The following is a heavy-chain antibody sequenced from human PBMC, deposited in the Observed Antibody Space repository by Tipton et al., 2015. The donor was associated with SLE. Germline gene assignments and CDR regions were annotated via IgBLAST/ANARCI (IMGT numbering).Heavy chain of an antibody. CDR2: IYHSGST. CDR3: ARGIATGAIFGVVPLF. V-gene: IGHV4-34*01. CDR1: GGSFSGYY. J-gene: IGHJ3*01. Sequence: TLSLTCAVYGGSFSGYYWSWIRQPPGKGLEWIGYIYHSGSTNYNPSLKSRVTISVDTSKNQFSLILNSLTGADTAVYYCARGIATGAIFGVVPLFWGQGRMVSVSS. D-gene: IGHD3-3*01.